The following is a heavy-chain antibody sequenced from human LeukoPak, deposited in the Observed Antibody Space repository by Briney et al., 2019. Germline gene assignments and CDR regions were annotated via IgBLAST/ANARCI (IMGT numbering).Heavy chain of an antibody. D-gene: IGHD6-13*01. CDR3: AKGRTAAGTYYFDY. CDR2: IKQDGSEK. J-gene: IGHJ4*02. V-gene: IGHV3-7*03. CDR1: GFTFSSYW. Sequence: GESLRLSCAASGFTFSSYWMSWVRQAPGKGLEWVANIKQDGSEKYYVDSVKGRFTISRDNAKNSLYLQMNSLRAEDTAVYYCAKGRTAAGTYYFDYWGQGTLVTVSS.